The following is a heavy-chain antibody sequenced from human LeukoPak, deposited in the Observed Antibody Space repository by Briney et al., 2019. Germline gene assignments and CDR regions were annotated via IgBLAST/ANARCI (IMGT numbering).Heavy chain of an antibody. CDR3: ARVAMEYGDYPFDF. J-gene: IGHJ4*02. Sequence: SETLSLTCTVSGGSISSGSFYWSWIRQPAGKGLEWIGRIYTSGSTNYNPSLKSRVTISVDTSKNQFSLKLSSVIAADTALYYCARVAMEYGDYPFDFWGQGTLVTVSS. V-gene: IGHV4-61*02. CDR2: IYTSGST. D-gene: IGHD4-17*01. CDR1: GGSISSGSFY.